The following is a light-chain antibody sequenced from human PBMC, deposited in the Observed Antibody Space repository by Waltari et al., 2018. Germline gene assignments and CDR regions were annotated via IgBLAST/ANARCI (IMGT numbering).Light chain of an antibody. V-gene: IGLV8-61*01. CDR1: SGSVSSTSY. J-gene: IGLJ3*02. CDR2: KGN. Sequence: QTVLTQEPSLSVSPGGTVTLTCALSSGSVSSTSYATWYQQTPGLPPRTLVYKGNGRSSGVPDRFSGSILGNKAALTSTGAQADDESDYYCSMYMGSGIWVVGGGTKLTVL. CDR3: SMYMGSGIWV.